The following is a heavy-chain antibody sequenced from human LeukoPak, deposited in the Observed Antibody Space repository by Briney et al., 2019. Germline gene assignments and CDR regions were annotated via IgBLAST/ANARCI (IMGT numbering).Heavy chain of an antibody. CDR3: ARSPSRTFTFDY. V-gene: IGHV2-70*04. CDR2: IDWDDDK. J-gene: IGHJ4*02. CDR1: GFSLSTSGMR. D-gene: IGHD2/OR15-2a*01. Sequence: SGPTLVNPTQTLTLTCTFSGFSLSTSGMRVSWIRQPPGKALEWLARIDWDDDKFYSTSLKTRLTISKDTSKNQVVLTMTNMDPVDTATYYCARSPSRTFTFDYWGQGTLVTVSS.